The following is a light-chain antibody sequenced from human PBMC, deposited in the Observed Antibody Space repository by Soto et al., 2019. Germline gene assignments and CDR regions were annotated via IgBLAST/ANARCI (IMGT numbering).Light chain of an antibody. CDR3: QQYDNLLLT. V-gene: IGKV1-33*01. J-gene: IGKJ4*01. Sequence: DIQMTQSASSLSASVGDRVTITCHSSQDISNYLNWYQQKPGKAPKLLIYDASNLETGVPSRFSGSGSGTDFTFTISSLQPEDIATYYCQQYDNLLLTFGGGTKVDIK. CDR1: QDISNY. CDR2: DAS.